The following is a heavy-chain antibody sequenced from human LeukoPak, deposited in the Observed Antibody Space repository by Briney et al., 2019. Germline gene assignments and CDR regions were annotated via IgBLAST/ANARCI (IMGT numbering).Heavy chain of an antibody. D-gene: IGHD3-3*01. CDR3: ARGLSGHYYYYYMDV. CDR1: GGTFSSYA. J-gene: IGHJ6*03. V-gene: IGHV1-69*05. Sequence: ASVKVSCKASGGTFSSYAISWVRQAPGQGLEWMGRIIPIFGTANYAQKFQGRVTITTDESTSTAYMELSSLRSEDTAVYYCARGLSGHYYYYYMDVWAKGPRSPSP. CDR2: IIPIFGTA.